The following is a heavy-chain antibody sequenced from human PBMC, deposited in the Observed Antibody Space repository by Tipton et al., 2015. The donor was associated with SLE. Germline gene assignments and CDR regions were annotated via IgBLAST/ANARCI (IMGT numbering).Heavy chain of an antibody. CDR2: IYYSGST. CDR1: AGSISSYY. J-gene: IGHJ6*03. Sequence: TLSLTCTVSAGSISSYYWSWIRQPPGKGLEWIGDIYYSGSTNYNPSLKSRVTISIDTSKNHFSLKVNSVTAADTAVYYCARGYYYHMDVWGKGTTVTVSS. V-gene: IGHV4-59*01. CDR3: ARGYYYHMDV.